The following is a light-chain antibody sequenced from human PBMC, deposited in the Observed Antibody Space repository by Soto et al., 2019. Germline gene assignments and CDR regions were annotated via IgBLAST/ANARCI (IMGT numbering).Light chain of an antibody. Sequence: IRLTQSPGTLSLSPGERATLSCRASQSVSSSYLAWYQQKPGQAPRLLIYGASSRATGIPDRFSGSGSGTDFTLTISRLEPEDFAVYYCQQYGSPWTFGQGTKVDIK. CDR2: GAS. V-gene: IGKV3-20*01. CDR3: QQYGSPWT. J-gene: IGKJ1*01. CDR1: QSVSSSY.